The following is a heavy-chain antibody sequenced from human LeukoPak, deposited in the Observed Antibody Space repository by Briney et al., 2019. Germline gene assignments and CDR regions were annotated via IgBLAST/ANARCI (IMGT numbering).Heavy chain of an antibody. CDR3: AKAEPVGSFSAYYYYGMDV. Sequence: GGSLRLSCAASGFTFSSYGMHWVRQAPGKGLEWVSAISGSGGNTYYADSVKGRFTISRDNSKNTLYLQMTSLTAEDTAVYYCAKAEPVGSFSAYYYYGMDVWGQGTTVTVSS. CDR1: GFTFSSYG. V-gene: IGHV3-23*01. J-gene: IGHJ6*02. D-gene: IGHD3-10*01. CDR2: ISGSGGNT.